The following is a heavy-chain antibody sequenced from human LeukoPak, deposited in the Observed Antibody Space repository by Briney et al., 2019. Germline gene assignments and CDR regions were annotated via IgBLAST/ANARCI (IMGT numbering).Heavy chain of an antibody. CDR3: ARDRAMVVGSSWYYDY. D-gene: IGHD5-18*01. CDR1: GFTFSSYG. J-gene: IGHJ4*02. Sequence: PGRSLRLSCAASGFTFSSYGMHWVRQAPGKGLEGVSLIWYDGSNKYYADSVKGRFTISRDNSKNTLNLQMNSLRAEDTALYYCARDRAMVVGSSWYYDYWGQGTLVTVSS. CDR2: IWYDGSNK. V-gene: IGHV3-33*01.